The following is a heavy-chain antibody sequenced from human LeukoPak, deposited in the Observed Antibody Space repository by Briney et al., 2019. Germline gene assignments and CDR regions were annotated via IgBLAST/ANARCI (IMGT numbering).Heavy chain of an antibody. D-gene: IGHD2-15*01. CDR2: INHSGST. J-gene: IGHJ6*04. V-gene: IGHV4-34*01. CDR1: GGSLSGYY. CDR3: ARVRRYCSGGSCYSYGMDV. Sequence: SETLSLTCAVYGGSLSGYYWSWIRQPPGKGLEWIGEINHSGSTNYNPSLKSRVTISVDTSKNQFSLKLSSVTAADTAVYYCARVRRYCSGGSCYSYGMDVWGKGTTVTVSS.